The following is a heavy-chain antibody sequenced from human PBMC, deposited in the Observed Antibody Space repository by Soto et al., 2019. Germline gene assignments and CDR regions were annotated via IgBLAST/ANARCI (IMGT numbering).Heavy chain of an antibody. CDR2: IDPSDSYT. J-gene: IGHJ6*02. D-gene: IGHD3-22*01. CDR1: GYSFTSYW. CDR3: ASNYDSSGYSNYYYGMDV. Sequence: PGESLKISCKGSGYSFTSYWISWVSQMPGKGLEWMGRIDPSDSYTNYSPSFQGHVTISADKSISTAYLQWSSLKASDTAMYYCASNYDSSGYSNYYYGMDVWGQGTTVTVSS. V-gene: IGHV5-10-1*01.